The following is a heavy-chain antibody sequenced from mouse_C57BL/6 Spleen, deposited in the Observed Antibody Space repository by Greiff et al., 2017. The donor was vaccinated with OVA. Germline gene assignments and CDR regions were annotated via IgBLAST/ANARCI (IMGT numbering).Heavy chain of an antibody. CDR3: ARIVATPYAMDY. CDR2: INYDGSST. D-gene: IGHD1-1*01. J-gene: IGHJ4*01. CDR1: GFTFSDYY. V-gene: IGHV5-16*01. Sequence: EVQRVESEGGLVQPGSSMKLSCTASGFTFSDYYMAWVRQVPEKGLEWVANINYDGSSTYYLDSLKSRFIISRDNAKNILYLQMSSLKSEDTATYYCARIVATPYAMDYWGQGTSVTVSS.